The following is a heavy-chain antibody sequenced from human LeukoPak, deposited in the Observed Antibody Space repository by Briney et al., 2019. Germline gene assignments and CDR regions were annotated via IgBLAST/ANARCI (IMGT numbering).Heavy chain of an antibody. CDR3: ARAAFSRITVFGVVSAAFDI. CDR1: GFTFSNYW. Sequence: GGSLRLSCAVYGFTFSNYWMSWVRQAPGKGLEGVANIKQDGSEKYYGDAVKGRITISRDNAKNSLYLQMNRLRAEDTAVYYCARAAFSRITVFGVVSAAFDIWGQGTMVTVSS. CDR2: IKQDGSEK. J-gene: IGHJ3*02. D-gene: IGHD3-3*01. V-gene: IGHV3-7*01.